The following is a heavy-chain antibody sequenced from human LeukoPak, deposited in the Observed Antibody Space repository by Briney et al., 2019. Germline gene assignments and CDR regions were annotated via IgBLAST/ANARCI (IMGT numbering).Heavy chain of an antibody. V-gene: IGHV4-34*01. J-gene: IGHJ4*02. D-gene: IGHD2-8*01. CDR3: ARGGSRGVYYFDY. Sequence: PSETLSLTCTVSGGSISSYYWSWIRQPPGKGLEWIGEINHSGSTNYDPSLKSRVTISVDTSKNQFSLKLSSVTAADTAVYYCARGGSRGVYYFDYWGQGTLVTVSS. CDR1: GGSISSYY. CDR2: INHSGST.